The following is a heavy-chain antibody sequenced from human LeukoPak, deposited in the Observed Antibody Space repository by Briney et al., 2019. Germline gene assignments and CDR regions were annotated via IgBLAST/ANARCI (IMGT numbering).Heavy chain of an antibody. V-gene: IGHV1-69*05. CDR3: ARTRITMVRGVPYTDY. D-gene: IGHD3-10*01. CDR2: VIPSSSSP. CDR1: GDTFSNYA. Sequence: GSSVKVSCKASGDTFSNYAFSWVRQAPGQGLEWLGWVIPSSSSPNYAQRFQDRVTITTDDSTSTAYLELRSLRSEDTAVYYCARTRITMVRGVPYTDYWGQGTLVTVS. J-gene: IGHJ4*02.